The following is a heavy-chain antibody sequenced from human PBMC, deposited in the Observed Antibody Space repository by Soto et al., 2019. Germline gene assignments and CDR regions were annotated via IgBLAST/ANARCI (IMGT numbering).Heavy chain of an antibody. Sequence: EVQLLESGGGLVQPGGSLRLSCAASGFTFSSYAMSWVRQAPGKGLEWVSAISGSGGSTYYADSVKGRFTISRDNSKNTLYLQMNSLRAEDTAVYYCAKREAGQWLVLGAFDIWGQGTMVTVSS. CDR3: AKREAGQWLVLGAFDI. V-gene: IGHV3-23*01. CDR1: GFTFSSYA. CDR2: ISGSGGST. D-gene: IGHD6-19*01. J-gene: IGHJ3*02.